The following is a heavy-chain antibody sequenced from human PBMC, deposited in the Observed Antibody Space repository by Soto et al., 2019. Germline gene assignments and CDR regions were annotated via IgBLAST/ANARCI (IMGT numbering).Heavy chain of an antibody. J-gene: IGHJ4*02. D-gene: IGHD3-10*01. CDR3: AKAPYYYGSGSYWLVDY. Sequence: EVQLLESGGGLVQPGGSLRLSCAASGFTFSSYAMSWVRQAPGKGLEWVSAISGSGGSTYYADSVKGRFTISRDNSKNTLYLQMNSLRAEDTAVYYCAKAPYYYGSGSYWLVDYWGQGTLVTVSS. CDR2: ISGSGGST. CDR1: GFTFSSYA. V-gene: IGHV3-23*01.